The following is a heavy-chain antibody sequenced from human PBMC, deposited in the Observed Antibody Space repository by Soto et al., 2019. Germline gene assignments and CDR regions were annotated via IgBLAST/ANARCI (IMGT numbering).Heavy chain of an antibody. J-gene: IGHJ4*02. CDR2: FSGGGGTT. CDR3: TRWNGYGDH. D-gene: IGHD1-1*01. V-gene: IGHV3-23*01. Sequence: VQLLESGGGLVQPGGSLRLSCVVSGFTLGPYGVTWVRQVPGKGLEWVSGFSGGGGTTHYRDTVKGRFNISRDDPRSTVYLKMNILGVDDTAVFYCTRWNGYGDHWGRGTLVTVSS. CDR1: GFTLGPYG.